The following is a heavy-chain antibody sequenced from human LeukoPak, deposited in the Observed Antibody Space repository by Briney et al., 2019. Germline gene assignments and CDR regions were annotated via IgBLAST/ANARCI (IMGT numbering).Heavy chain of an antibody. CDR3: ATTRGYSYGYGMDV. CDR1: GGSISSYY. V-gene: IGHV4-59*08. Sequence: SETLSLTCTVSGGSISSYYWSWIRQPPGKGLEWIGYIYYSGSTNYNPSLKSRVTISVDTSKNQFSLRLSSVTAADTAVYYCATTRGYSYGYGMDVWGKGTTVTVSS. D-gene: IGHD5-18*01. CDR2: IYYSGST. J-gene: IGHJ6*03.